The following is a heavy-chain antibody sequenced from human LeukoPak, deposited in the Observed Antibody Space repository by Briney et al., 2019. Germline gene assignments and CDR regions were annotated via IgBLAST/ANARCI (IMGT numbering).Heavy chain of an antibody. Sequence: GRSLRLSCAASGFTFDDYAMHWVRQAPGKGLEWVSGISWNSGSIGYADSVKGRFTISRDNAKNSLYLQMNSLRAEDTALYYCAIFRGYCSGGSCPNDAFDIWGQGTMVTVSS. CDR3: AIFRGYCSGGSCPNDAFDI. V-gene: IGHV3-9*01. J-gene: IGHJ3*02. CDR2: ISWNSGSI. CDR1: GFTFDDYA. D-gene: IGHD2-15*01.